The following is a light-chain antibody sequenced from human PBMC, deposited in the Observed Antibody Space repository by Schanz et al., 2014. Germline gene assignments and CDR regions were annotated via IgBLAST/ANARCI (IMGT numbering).Light chain of an antibody. CDR2: GAS. CDR1: QSVGSS. Sequence: EIVLTQSPGTLSLSPGERATLSCRASQSVGSSLAWYQQKPGQAPRLIISGASTRATGIPARFSGSGSGTDFTLTISRLEPEDFAVYYCQQYGSSLWTFGQGTKVEIK. V-gene: IGKV3-20*01. J-gene: IGKJ1*01. CDR3: QQYGSSLWT.